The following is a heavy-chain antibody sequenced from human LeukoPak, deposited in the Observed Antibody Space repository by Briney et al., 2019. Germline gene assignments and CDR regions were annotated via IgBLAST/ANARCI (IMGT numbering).Heavy chain of an antibody. V-gene: IGHV4-34*01. Sequence: SETPSLTXAVYGGSFSGYYWSWIRQPPGKGLEWIGEINHSGSTNYNPSLKSRVTISVDTSKNQFSLKLSSVTAADTAVYYCARGWVFDYWGQGTLVTVSS. D-gene: IGHD7-27*01. J-gene: IGHJ4*02. CDR1: GGSFSGYY. CDR3: ARGWVFDY. CDR2: INHSGST.